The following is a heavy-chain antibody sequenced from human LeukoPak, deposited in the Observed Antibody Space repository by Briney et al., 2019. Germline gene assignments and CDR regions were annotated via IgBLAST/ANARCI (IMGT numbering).Heavy chain of an antibody. D-gene: IGHD6-13*01. J-gene: IGHJ4*02. Sequence: GGFLRLSCAASGFTFSSYWMSWVRQAPGKGLEWVANIKQDGSEKYYVDSVKGRFTISRDNAKNSLYLQMNSLRADDTAVYYCARVYSSSPCFDYWGQGTLVTVSS. CDR3: ARVYSSSPCFDY. V-gene: IGHV3-7*04. CDR2: IKQDGSEK. CDR1: GFTFSSYW.